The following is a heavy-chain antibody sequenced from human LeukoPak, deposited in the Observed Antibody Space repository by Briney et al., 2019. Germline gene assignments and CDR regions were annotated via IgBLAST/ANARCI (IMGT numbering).Heavy chain of an antibody. CDR2: IYYSGST. Sequence: PSQTLSLTCTVSGGSISSGDYYWGWIRQPPGKGLEWIGSIYYSGSTYYNPSLKSRVTISVDTSKNQFSLKLSSVTAADTAVYYCARDRGRIGVTWYQPRGSWFDPWGQGTLVTVSS. CDR3: ARDRGRIGVTWYQPRGSWFDP. CDR1: GGSISSGDYY. D-gene: IGHD2-15*01. V-gene: IGHV4-39*07. J-gene: IGHJ5*02.